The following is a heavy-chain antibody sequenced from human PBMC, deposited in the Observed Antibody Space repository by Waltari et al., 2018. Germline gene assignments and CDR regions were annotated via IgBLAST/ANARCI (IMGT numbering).Heavy chain of an antibody. V-gene: IGHV3-23*01. CDR1: GFSFSTYA. CDR2: ISDSGSHT. CDR3: AKEERIGRPYDY. Sequence: EVQLLQSGGGFVQPGGSLRLSCAASGFSFSTYAMSWVRQAPGKGLEWVSAISDSGSHTYYVDSVKGRFTISRDNSKNTLYLQMSSLRAEDTAVYYCAKEERIGRPYDYWGQGTLISVSS. J-gene: IGHJ4*02. D-gene: IGHD1-1*01.